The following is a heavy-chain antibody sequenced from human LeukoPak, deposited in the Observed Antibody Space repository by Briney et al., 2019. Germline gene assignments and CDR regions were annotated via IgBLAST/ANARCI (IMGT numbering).Heavy chain of an antibody. V-gene: IGHV1-69*13. CDR1: GGTFSSYA. J-gene: IGHJ4*02. CDR3: ARGPLRYFDWLGYYFDY. D-gene: IGHD3-9*01. CDR2: IIPIFGTA. Sequence: GASVKVSCKASGGTFSSYAISWVRQAPGQGLEWMGGIIPIFGTANYAQKFQGRVTITADESTSTAYMELSSLRSEDTAVYYCARGPLRYFDWLGYYFDYWGQGTLVTVSS.